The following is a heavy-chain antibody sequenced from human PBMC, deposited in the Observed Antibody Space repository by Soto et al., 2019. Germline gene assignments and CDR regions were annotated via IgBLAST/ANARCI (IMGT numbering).Heavy chain of an antibody. CDR3: ARGDYDFWSGYSRPYYYYGMDV. J-gene: IGHJ6*02. CDR2: MNPNSGNT. Sequence: ASVKVSCTASGYTFTSYDINWVRQATGQGLEWMGWMNPNSGNTGYAQKFQGRVTMTRNTSISTAYMELSSLRSEDTAVYYCARGDYDFWSGYSRPYYYYGMDVWGQGTTVTVSS. V-gene: IGHV1-8*01. CDR1: GYTFTSYD. D-gene: IGHD3-3*01.